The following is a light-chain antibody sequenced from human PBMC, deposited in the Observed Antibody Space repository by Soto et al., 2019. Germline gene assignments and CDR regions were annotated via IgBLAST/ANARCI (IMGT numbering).Light chain of an antibody. J-gene: IGKJ1*01. CDR2: KAS. CDR1: QSISSW. CDR3: QQYNSQWT. Sequence: DIQMTQSPSTLSASVGDRVTITCRASQSISSWLAWYQQKPGRAPKLLIYKASSLESGVPSRFSGSGSGTEFTLTISSLQPDDFATYYCQQYNSQWTLGQGTKVEFK. V-gene: IGKV1-5*03.